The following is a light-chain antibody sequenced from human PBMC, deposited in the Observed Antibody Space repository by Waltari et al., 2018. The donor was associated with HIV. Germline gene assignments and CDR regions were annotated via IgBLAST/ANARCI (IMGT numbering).Light chain of an antibody. J-gene: IGLJ3*02. CDR2: EGT. CDR1: SSDVGSYNL. CDR3: CSYAGNNTLV. Sequence: QSALTQPASVSGSPGQSITISCTGTSSDVGSYNLVPWYQQHPGKAPKFMIYEGTKRPSGVSNRFSGSKSGNTASLTISGLRAEDEADYHCCSYAGNNTLVFGGGTKLTVL. V-gene: IGLV2-23*01.